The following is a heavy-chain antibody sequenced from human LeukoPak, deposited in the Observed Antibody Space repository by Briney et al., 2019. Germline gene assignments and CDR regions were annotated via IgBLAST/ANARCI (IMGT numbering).Heavy chain of an antibody. D-gene: IGHD6-19*01. CDR3: AGGYSSSTFTSFDY. V-gene: IGHV4-30-2*01. CDR1: GGSITSYGYY. J-gene: IGHJ4*01. Sequence: SETLSLTFTVSGGSITSYGYYWSWIRQTPGKGLEWIGYISYSGNTNYSPSLRSRVTISVDRSKNQFSLSLSSVTAADSAVYFCAGGYSSSTFTSFDYWGRGTLVIVST. CDR2: ISYSGNT.